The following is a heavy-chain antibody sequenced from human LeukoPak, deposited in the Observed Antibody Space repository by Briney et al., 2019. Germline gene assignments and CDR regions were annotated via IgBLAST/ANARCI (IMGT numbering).Heavy chain of an antibody. CDR2: ISSSSSYI. V-gene: IGHV3-21*01. D-gene: IGHD3-22*01. CDR3: ARDYDSTQAVAFDI. J-gene: IGHJ3*02. CDR1: GFTFSSYS. Sequence: GGSLRLSCAASGFTFSSYSMNWVRQAPGKGLEWVSSISSSSSYIYYADSVKGRFTISRDNAKNSLYLQMNSLRAEDTAVYYCARDYDSTQAVAFDIWGQGTMVTVSS.